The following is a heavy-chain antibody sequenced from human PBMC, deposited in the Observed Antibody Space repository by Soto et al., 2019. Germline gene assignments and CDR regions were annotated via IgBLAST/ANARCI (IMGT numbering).Heavy chain of an antibody. D-gene: IGHD3-10*01. CDR1: GGSISIYY. Sequence: QVHLQESGPGLVKPSETLSLTCTVSGGSISIYYWNWIRQPPGKGLEWIGYVHNSGTTSYNPSLGSRVTMSLDTSKYQFSLRLTSVTAADTAVYYCARRWSGTDYWGQGTLVTVSS. J-gene: IGHJ4*02. V-gene: IGHV4-59*01. CDR3: ARRWSGTDY. CDR2: VHNSGTT.